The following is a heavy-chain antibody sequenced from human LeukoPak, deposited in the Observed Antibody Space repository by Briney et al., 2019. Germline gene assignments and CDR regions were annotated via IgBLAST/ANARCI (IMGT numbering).Heavy chain of an antibody. Sequence: GGSLRLSCAASGFTFSSYGMHWVRQAPGKGLEWVAVISYDGSNKYYADSVKGRFTISRDNSKNTLYLQMNSLRAEDTAVYYCAKDHTSLGFDYWGQGTLVTVSS. CDR3: AKDHTSLGFDY. J-gene: IGHJ4*02. CDR2: ISYDGSNK. V-gene: IGHV3-30*18. CDR1: GFTFSSYG. D-gene: IGHD7-27*01.